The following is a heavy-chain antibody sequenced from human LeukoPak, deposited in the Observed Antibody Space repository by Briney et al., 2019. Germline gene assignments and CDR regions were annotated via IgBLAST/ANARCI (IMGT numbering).Heavy chain of an antibody. J-gene: IGHJ4*01. CDR3: GRIGHELYQTFDF. CDR1: GLNFRAYW. V-gene: IGHV3-7*03. D-gene: IGHD2-2*01. Sequence: PGGSLRLSCTPSGLNFRAYWMGWVRQAPGKGLEWVANIHQHGSKENYLDSVKGRFTISRDNAKSSIYLQMNSLREEDTAIYFCGRIGHELYQTFDFLGNGKLITVST. CDR2: IHQHGSKE.